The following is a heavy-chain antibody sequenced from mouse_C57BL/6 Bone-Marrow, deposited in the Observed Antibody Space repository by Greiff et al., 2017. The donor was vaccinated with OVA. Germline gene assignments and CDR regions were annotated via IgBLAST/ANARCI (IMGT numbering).Heavy chain of an antibody. CDR2: IYPGDGAT. J-gene: IGHJ2*01. V-gene: IGHV1-80*01. D-gene: IGHD1-1*01. Sequence: QVQLKESGAELVKPGASVKISCKASGYAFSSYWMNWVKQRPGKGLEWIGQIYPGDGATNYNGKFKGKATLTADKSSSTAYMQLSSLTSEDSAVYFCARHPYYYGSSYDYFDYWGQGTTLTVSS. CDR1: GYAFSSYW. CDR3: ARHPYYYGSSYDYFDY.